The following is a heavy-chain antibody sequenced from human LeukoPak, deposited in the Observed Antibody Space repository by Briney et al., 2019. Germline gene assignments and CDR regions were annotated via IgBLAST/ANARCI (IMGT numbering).Heavy chain of an antibody. D-gene: IGHD3-16*01. Sequence: SETLSLTCTVFGGSISNYYWSWIRQPPGKGLEWIGYIYYSGNTNYNPSLKSRVTISVDTSKNQFSLKLSSVTAADTAVYYCARGARADYWGQGTLVTVSS. V-gene: IGHV4-59*01. CDR2: IYYSGNT. J-gene: IGHJ4*02. CDR1: GGSISNYY. CDR3: ARGARADY.